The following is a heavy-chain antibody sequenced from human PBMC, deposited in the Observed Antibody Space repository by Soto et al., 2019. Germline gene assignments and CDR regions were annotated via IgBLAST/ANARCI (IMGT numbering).Heavy chain of an antibody. CDR2: ISYSGSS. D-gene: IGHD3-16*02. V-gene: IGHV4-59*01. CDR3: ATGAISTKIEY. J-gene: IGHJ4*02. Sequence: QVQLQESGPGLVKPSETLSLTCTVSGVSITTYYWTWIRQSPGKGPEWIGYISYSGSSNYNPSLRGRVTMSVDTSKNQISLKLTSVNAADTAVYYCATGAISTKIEYWGQGILVTVS. CDR1: GVSITTYY.